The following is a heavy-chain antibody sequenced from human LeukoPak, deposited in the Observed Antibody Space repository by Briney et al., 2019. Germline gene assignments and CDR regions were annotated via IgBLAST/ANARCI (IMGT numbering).Heavy chain of an antibody. CDR3: ARGNGVEMPTISSLSFDY. J-gene: IGHJ4*02. V-gene: IGHV4-59*01. Sequence: SETLSLTCTVSGGSISSYYWSWIRQPPGKGLEWIGYIYYSGSTNYNPSLKSRVTISVDTSKNQFSLKLSSVTAADTAVYYCARGNGVEMPTISSLSFDYWGQGTLVTVSS. CDR1: GGSISSYY. D-gene: IGHD5-24*01. CDR2: IYYSGST.